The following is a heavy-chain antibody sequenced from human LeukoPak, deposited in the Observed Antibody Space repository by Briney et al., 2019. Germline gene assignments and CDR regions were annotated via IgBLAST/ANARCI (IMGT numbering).Heavy chain of an antibody. CDR3: ASGGRWLQLDY. CDR1: GFTFSSYG. D-gene: IGHD5-24*01. V-gene: IGHV3-33*01. J-gene: IGHJ4*02. CDR2: IWYDGSNK. Sequence: GGSLRLSCAASGFTFSSYGMHWVRQAPGKGLEWVAVIWYDGSNKYYADSVKGRFTISRDNSKNTLYLQMNSLRAEDTAVYYCASGGRWLQLDYWGQGTLVTVSS.